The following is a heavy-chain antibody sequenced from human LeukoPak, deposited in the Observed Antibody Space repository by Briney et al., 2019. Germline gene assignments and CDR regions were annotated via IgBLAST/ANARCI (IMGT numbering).Heavy chain of an antibody. D-gene: IGHD3-10*01. CDR1: GFTFSDSW. J-gene: IGHJ5*02. CDR2: ISGSGGST. CDR3: AKDRTAMVREGFEL. Sequence: PGGSLRLSCGTSGFTFSDSWMSWFRQAPGKGLEWVSAISGSGGSTYYADSVKGRFTISRDNSKNTLYLQMNSLRAEDTAVYYCAKDRTAMVREGFELWGQGTLVTVSS. V-gene: IGHV3-23*01.